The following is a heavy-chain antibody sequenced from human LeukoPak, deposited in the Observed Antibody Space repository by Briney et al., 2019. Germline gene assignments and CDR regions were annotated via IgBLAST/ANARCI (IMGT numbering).Heavy chain of an antibody. J-gene: IGHJ5*01. CDR2: ITHEGGDA. CDR3: ARVLTYFDL. CDR1: GFTFSAHW. V-gene: IGHV3-74*01. Sequence: PGGSLRLSCAGSGFTFSAHWMHWVRQGPGRGLVWGARITHEGGDANYADSVKGRFTISRDNANKVLYLEMNSLTADDTGVYYCARVLTYFDLWGQGTLVTVSS.